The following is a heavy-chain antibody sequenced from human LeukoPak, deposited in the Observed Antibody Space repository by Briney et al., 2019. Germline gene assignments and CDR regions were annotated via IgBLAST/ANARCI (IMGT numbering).Heavy chain of an antibody. J-gene: IGHJ4*02. CDR3: ARDHRITGTTAYYFDY. Sequence: GASVKVSCKASGYSFSSYGFSWVRQAPGQGLEWMGWINTYNGHTNYTQTLQGRVTMTTDTSTSTAYMELRNLRPDDTAVYFCARDHRITGTTAYYFDYWGQGTLVTVSS. CDR2: INTYNGHT. CDR1: GYSFSSYG. V-gene: IGHV1-18*01. D-gene: IGHD1-7*01.